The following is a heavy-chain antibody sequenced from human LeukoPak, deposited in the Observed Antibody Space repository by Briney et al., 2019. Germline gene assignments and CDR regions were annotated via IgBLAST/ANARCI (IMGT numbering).Heavy chain of an antibody. V-gene: IGHV3-53*01. Sequence: GGSLRLSCAVSGLTFSNNYMIWVRQAPGKGLEWVSVIYTGGETYYADSVKGRFTISRDNSRNTLYLQMNSLRAEDTAVYYCARGGGKVLLLDAFDIWGQGTMVTVSS. CDR3: ARGGGKVLLLDAFDI. D-gene: IGHD3-22*01. CDR1: GLTFSNNY. CDR2: IYTGGET. J-gene: IGHJ3*02.